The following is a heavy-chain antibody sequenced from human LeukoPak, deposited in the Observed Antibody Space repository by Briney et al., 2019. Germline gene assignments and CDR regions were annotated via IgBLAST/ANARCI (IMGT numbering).Heavy chain of an antibody. J-gene: IGHJ3*02. Sequence: VASVKVSCKASGYTFTGYYIHWVRQAPGQGLEWMGYINPNTGGTHYAQKFQGRVTVTRDTSISTAYMDLNRLTSDDTAAYYCATYYDSGVHAFHIWGQGTMVTVSS. D-gene: IGHD3-22*01. CDR3: ATYYDSGVHAFHI. CDR1: GYTFTGYY. CDR2: INPNTGGT. V-gene: IGHV1-2*02.